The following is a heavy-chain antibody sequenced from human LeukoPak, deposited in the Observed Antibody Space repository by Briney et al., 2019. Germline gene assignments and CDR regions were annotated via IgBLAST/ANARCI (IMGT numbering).Heavy chain of an antibody. D-gene: IGHD6-13*01. V-gene: IGHV3-21*01. Sequence: GGPLRLPCAASGFTFSAYSMNWVRQAPGKGLEWVSSISSSGSYIYYADSVKGRFIISRDNAKNSLYLQMYSLRAEDTAGYYCARWHQLALDYWGQGTLVTVSS. J-gene: IGHJ4*02. CDR3: ARWHQLALDY. CDR2: ISSSGSYI. CDR1: GFTFSAYS.